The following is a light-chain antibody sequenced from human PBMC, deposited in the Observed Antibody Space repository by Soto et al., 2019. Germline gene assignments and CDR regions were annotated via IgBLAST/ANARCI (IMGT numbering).Light chain of an antibody. V-gene: IGLV2-11*01. Sequence: QSARTQPRSGSGSPEQSVTISCTGTSSDVGGYNYVSWYQQHPGKAPKLMIYDVSKRPSGVPDRFSGSKSGNTASLTISGLQAEDEADYYCCSYAGSYSLYVFGTGTKVTVL. CDR1: SSDVGGYNY. J-gene: IGLJ1*01. CDR3: CSYAGSYSLYV. CDR2: DVS.